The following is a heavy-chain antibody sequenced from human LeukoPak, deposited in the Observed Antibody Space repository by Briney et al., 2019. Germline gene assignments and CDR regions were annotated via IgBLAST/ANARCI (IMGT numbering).Heavy chain of an antibody. Sequence: SGTLSLTCTVSGASISSSSYYWGWIRQPPGKGLEWIGSIYYSGSTYYNPSLKSRVAISVDTSKKQFSLNLSSVTAADTAVYYCATIRAAYYDVLTGPFDYWGQGTLVTVSS. D-gene: IGHD3-9*01. CDR2: IYYSGST. V-gene: IGHV4-39*07. J-gene: IGHJ4*02. CDR3: ATIRAAYYDVLTGPFDY. CDR1: GASISSSSYY.